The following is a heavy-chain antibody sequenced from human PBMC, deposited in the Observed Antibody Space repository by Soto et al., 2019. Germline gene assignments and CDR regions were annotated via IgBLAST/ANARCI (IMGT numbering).Heavy chain of an antibody. Sequence: GGSLRLSCAAAGFRFSDHYITWSRQAPGKGLEWVSYISSGSSTIYYAHSVKGRFTISRDNAKNSLNLQMNSLRAEDTAVYYCATSSGALAASFPYYFDYWGHGTLVTVSS. CDR2: ISSGSSTI. CDR1: GFRFSDHY. D-gene: IGHD6-19*01. J-gene: IGHJ4*01. V-gene: IGHV3-11*01. CDR3: ATSSGALAASFPYYFDY.